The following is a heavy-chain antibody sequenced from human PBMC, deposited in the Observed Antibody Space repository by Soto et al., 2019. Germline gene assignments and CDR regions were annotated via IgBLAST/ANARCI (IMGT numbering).Heavy chain of an antibody. CDR2: IYYGGTT. D-gene: IGHD2-2*01. Sequence: SQTRSLTVTFGDGSVRSDYRTRVKQPPGKGLEWIGYIYYGGTTSYNPSLMSRVTISLETSKSQISLRLSSVTAADTAIYYCARMGAHYQSLDPWGPGTLVTVSS. V-gene: IGHV4-59*08. CDR3: ARMGAHYQSLDP. CDR1: DGSVRSDY. J-gene: IGHJ5*02.